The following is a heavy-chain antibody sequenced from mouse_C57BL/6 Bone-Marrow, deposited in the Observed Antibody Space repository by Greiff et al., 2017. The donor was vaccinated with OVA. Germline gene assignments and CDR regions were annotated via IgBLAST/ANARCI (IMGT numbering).Heavy chain of an antibody. Sequence: EVQLQESGEGLVKPGGSLKLSCAASGFTFSSYAMSWFRQTPEKRLEWVAYLSSGGDYIYYADTVKGRFTISRDNARNTLYLQMSSLKSEDTAMYYCTRGAVYYYGSSDAMDYWGQGTSVTVSS. CDR3: TRGAVYYYGSSDAMDY. V-gene: IGHV5-9-1*02. D-gene: IGHD1-1*01. CDR2: LSSGGDYI. J-gene: IGHJ4*01. CDR1: GFTFSSYA.